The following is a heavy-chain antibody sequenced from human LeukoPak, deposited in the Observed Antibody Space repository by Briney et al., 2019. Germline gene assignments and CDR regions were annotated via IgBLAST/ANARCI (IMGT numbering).Heavy chain of an antibody. J-gene: IGHJ3*02. CDR1: GGSICIYY. CDR3: ARDRPGIAVAGDAFDI. Sequence: SETLSLTCTVSGGSICIYYWSWIRQPPEKGLEWIGYIYNRGSNTNYNPSLKSRVTISVDMSKNQFSLKLRSVTAADTAVYFCARDRPGIAVAGDAFDIWGRGTMVTVSS. D-gene: IGHD6-19*01. V-gene: IGHV4-59*01. CDR2: IYNRGSNT.